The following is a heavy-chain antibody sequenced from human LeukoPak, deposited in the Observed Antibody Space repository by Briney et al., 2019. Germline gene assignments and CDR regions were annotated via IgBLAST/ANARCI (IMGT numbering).Heavy chain of an antibody. CDR2: ISSSGSTI. CDR1: GFTFSDYY. Sequence: GGSLRLSCAASGFTFSDYYMSWIRQAPGKGLEWVSYISSSGSTIYYADSVKGRFTISRDNAKNSLYLQMNSLRAEDTAVYYCARDRGSSGYYRQDAFDIWGQGTMVTASS. D-gene: IGHD3-22*01. V-gene: IGHV3-11*01. CDR3: ARDRGSSGYYRQDAFDI. J-gene: IGHJ3*02.